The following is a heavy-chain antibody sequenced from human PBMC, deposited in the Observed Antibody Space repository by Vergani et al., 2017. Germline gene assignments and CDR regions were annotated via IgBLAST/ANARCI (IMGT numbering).Heavy chain of an antibody. V-gene: IGHV3-23*01. CDR2: ISGSGGST. CDR1: GFTFSSYA. Sequence: EVQLLESGGGLVQPGGSLRLSCAASGFTFSSYAMSWVRQAPGKGLEWVSAISGSGGSTYYADSVKGRFTISRDNAKNSLYLQMNSLRAEDTAVYYCARVVVVVPAALDAFDIWGQGTMVTVSS. J-gene: IGHJ3*02. D-gene: IGHD2-2*01. CDR3: ARVVVVVPAALDAFDI.